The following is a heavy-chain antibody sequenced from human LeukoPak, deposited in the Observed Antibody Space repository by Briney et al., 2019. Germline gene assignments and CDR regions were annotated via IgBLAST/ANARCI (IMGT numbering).Heavy chain of an antibody. CDR2: IYTSGST. CDR1: GGSISSGSYY. J-gene: IGHJ4*02. CDR3: AREGKLGALSYFDY. Sequence: SQTLSLTCTVSGGSISSGSYYWSWIRQPAGKGLEWIGRIYTSGSTNYNPSLKSRVTISVDTSKNQFSLKLSSVTAADTAVYYCAREGKLGALSYFDYWGQGTLVTVSS. D-gene: IGHD7-27*01. V-gene: IGHV4-61*02.